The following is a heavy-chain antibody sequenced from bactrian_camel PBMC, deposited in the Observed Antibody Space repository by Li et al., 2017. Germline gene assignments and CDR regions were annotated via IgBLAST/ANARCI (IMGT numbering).Heavy chain of an antibody. J-gene: IGHJ4*01. CDR1: GFSMSAHA. CDR3: AAKESYYCNNWRTWRYWGR. D-gene: IGHD1*01. CDR2: INSGGGST. V-gene: IGHV3S31*01. Sequence: VQLVESGGGLVQPGGSLRLSCGISGFSMSAHAVSWVRQAPGKGLEWVSAINSGGGSTYYGDSVKDRFTISRDGARNTIYLQMDGLSPEDTAMYLCAAKESYYCNNWRTWRYWGRWGQGTQVTVS.